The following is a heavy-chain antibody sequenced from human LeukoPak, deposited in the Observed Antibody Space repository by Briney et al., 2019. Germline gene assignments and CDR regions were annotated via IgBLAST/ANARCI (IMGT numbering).Heavy chain of an antibody. V-gene: IGHV4-39*01. D-gene: IGHD1-1*01. CDR1: GGSIRSSSYY. CDR3: ASSQRYGYYYYGMDV. CDR2: IYYSGST. Sequence: SETLSLTCSVSGGSIRSSSYYWDWIRQPPGKGPEWIGSIYYSGSTYYNPSLKSRVTISVDTSKNQFSLKLSSVTAADTAVYYCASSQRYGYYYYGMDVWGQGTTVTVSS. J-gene: IGHJ6*02.